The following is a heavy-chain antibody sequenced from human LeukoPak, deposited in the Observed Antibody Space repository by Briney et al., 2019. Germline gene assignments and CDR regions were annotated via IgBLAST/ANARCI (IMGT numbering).Heavy chain of an antibody. CDR3: ARRGSGYFDSREAFNL. CDR1: GYTFTSYG. J-gene: IGHJ3*01. Sequence: ASVKVSCKASGYTFTSYGISWVRQAPGQGLEWMGRINPNSGGTNYAQKFQGRVTMTRDTSITTAYMELSRLRSDDTAVYYCARRGSGYFDSREAFNLWGQGTVVTVSS. V-gene: IGHV1-2*06. CDR2: INPNSGGT. D-gene: IGHD3-22*01.